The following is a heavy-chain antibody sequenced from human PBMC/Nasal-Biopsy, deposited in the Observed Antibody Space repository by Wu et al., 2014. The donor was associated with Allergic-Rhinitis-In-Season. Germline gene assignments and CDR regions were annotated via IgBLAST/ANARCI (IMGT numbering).Heavy chain of an antibody. CDR3: ARHVRGIVEAETASPSGMDV. V-gene: IGHV4-39*01. CDR2: IYYTGST. D-gene: IGHD6-13*01. J-gene: IGHJ6*02. Sequence: LEWIGSIYYTGSTYYNPSLKSRVTISFDTSKNQFSLRLSSVTAADTAVYYCARHVRGIVEAETASPSGMDVWAKGPRSPSP.